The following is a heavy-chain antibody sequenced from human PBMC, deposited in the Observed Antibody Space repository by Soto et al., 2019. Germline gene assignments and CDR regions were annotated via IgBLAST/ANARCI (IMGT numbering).Heavy chain of an antibody. CDR1: GYTFTSYA. CDR2: INAGNGNT. J-gene: IGHJ6*02. V-gene: IGHV1-3*01. CDR3: ARVRSSLVTLYYYGMDV. D-gene: IGHD4-4*01. Sequence: QVQLVQSGAEVKKPGASVKVSCKASGYTFTSYAMHWVRQAPGQRLEWMGWINAGNGNTKYSQKFQGRDTITRDTSASTAYMELSSLRSEDTAVYYCARVRSSLVTLYYYGMDVWGQGTTVTVSS.